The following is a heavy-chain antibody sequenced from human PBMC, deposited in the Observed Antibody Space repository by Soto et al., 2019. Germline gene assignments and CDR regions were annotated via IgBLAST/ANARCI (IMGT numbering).Heavy chain of an antibody. D-gene: IGHD2-2*01. Sequence: QITLKESGPPLVKPTQTLTLTCTFSGVSLSNPGVGMGWVRQPPGKALQWLAVIYWNDDRRYSPSLKTRLTITKDTSKNQVVLTMTDMDPVDTATYYCAHGGPAASLDFWGQGTLVTVSS. CDR1: GVSLSNPGVG. J-gene: IGHJ4*02. CDR2: IYWNDDR. CDR3: AHGGPAASLDF. V-gene: IGHV2-5*01.